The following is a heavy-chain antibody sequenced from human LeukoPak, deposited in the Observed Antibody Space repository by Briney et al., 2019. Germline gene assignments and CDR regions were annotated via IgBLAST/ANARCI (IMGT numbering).Heavy chain of an antibody. D-gene: IGHD2/OR15-2a*01. CDR2: ISAHNGDT. CDR3: ARGEYPNDY. V-gene: IGHV1-18*01. J-gene: IGHJ4*02. CDR1: GTSFTNYG. Sequence: ASVKVSCKVVGTSFTNYGITWVRQAPGQGLEWMAWISAHNGDTNVAQNLQGRVTMTTDTSTSTAYMELRSLRSDDTAMYYCARGEYPNDYWGQGTLVTVSS.